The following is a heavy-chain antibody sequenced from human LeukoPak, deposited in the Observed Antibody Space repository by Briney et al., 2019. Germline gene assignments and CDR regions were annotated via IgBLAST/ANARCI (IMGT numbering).Heavy chain of an antibody. D-gene: IGHD6-13*01. CDR1: GYTFTGYY. J-gene: IGHJ6*02. CDR3: AIAAAGTGALSYYYYGVDV. CDR2: INPNSGGT. Sequence: GASVKVSCKASGYTFTGYYMHWVRQAPGQGLEWMGWINPNSGGTNYAQKFQGRVTMTRDTSISTAYMELSRLRSDDTAVYYCAIAAAGTGALSYYYYGVDVWGQGTTVTVSS. V-gene: IGHV1-2*02.